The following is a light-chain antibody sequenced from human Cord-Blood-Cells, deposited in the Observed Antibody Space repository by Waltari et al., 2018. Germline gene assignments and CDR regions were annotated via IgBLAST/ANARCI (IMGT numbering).Light chain of an antibody. Sequence: QSALPQPAFVSGSPGQSITISCTGTSSDVGGYNYASWYQLHPGKAPKLMIYDVSNRPSGVSNRFSGSKSGNTASLTISGLQAEDEADYYCSSYTSSSPYVFGTGTKVTVL. CDR1: SSDVGGYNY. CDR2: DVS. J-gene: IGLJ1*01. CDR3: SSYTSSSPYV. V-gene: IGLV2-14*01.